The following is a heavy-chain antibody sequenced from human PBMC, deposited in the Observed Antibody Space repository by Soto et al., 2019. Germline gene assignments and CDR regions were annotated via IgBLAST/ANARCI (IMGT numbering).Heavy chain of an antibody. D-gene: IGHD6-13*01. CDR1: GGSISSGDYY. CDR2: IFYSGST. V-gene: IGHV4-30-4*01. Sequence: QVQLQESGPGLVKPSQTLSLTCTVSGGSISSGDYYWSWIRQPPGKGLEWIGSIFYSGSTYYNPSLKSQVTISVDTSKNQFSLKLNSVTAADTAVYYCASRHSSPYFDYWGQGTLVTVSS. CDR3: ASRHSSPYFDY. J-gene: IGHJ4*02.